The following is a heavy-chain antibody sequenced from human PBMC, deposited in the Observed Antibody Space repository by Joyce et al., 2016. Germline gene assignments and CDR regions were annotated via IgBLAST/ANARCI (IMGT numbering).Heavy chain of an antibody. CDR1: GFTFSSYS. Sequence: EVQLVESGGGLVKPGGSLRLSGAASGFTFSSYSMSGGRQAPGKGLEWVSSLSSSSSYIKYTDSVKGRFTISRDNAKNSLYLQMNSLRVEDTAVYYCARSSYTNGIFDYWGQGTLVTVSS. CDR3: ARSSYTNGIFDY. CDR2: LSSSSSYI. V-gene: IGHV3-21*01. D-gene: IGHD2-8*01. J-gene: IGHJ4*02.